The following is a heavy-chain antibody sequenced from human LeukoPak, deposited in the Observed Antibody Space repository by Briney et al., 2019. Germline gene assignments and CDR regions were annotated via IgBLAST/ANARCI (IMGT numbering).Heavy chain of an antibody. CDR3: AKESGKFDY. Sequence: PGGSLRLSCVASGLNFDDSAMHWVRQAPGKGLEWVSLISADGGSTFYADSVKGRFSISRDNSKNSLYLQMNSLRPEDTAMYYCAKESGKFDYWGQGTLVAVSS. CDR1: GLNFDDSA. CDR2: ISADGGST. J-gene: IGHJ4*02. V-gene: IGHV3-43*02.